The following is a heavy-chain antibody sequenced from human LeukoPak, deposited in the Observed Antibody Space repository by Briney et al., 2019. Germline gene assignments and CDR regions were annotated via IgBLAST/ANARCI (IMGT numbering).Heavy chain of an antibody. J-gene: IGHJ4*02. D-gene: IGHD2-15*01. CDR3: ARDSGGWRFDY. CDR2: IYYSGST. V-gene: IGHV4-59*12. Sequence: SETLSLTCTVTGGSISSYYWSWIRQPPGKGLEWIGYIYYSGSTNYNPSLKSRVTISVDTSKNQFSLKLSSVTAADTAVYYCARDSGGWRFDYWGQGTLVTVSS. CDR1: GGSISSYY.